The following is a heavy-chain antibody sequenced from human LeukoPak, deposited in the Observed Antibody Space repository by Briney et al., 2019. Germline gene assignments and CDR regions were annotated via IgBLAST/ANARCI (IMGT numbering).Heavy chain of an antibody. D-gene: IGHD2-21*02. CDR2: IIPIFGTA. V-gene: IGHV1-69*13. CDR1: GGTFSSYA. J-gene: IGHJ4*02. CDR3: ARVSKGYCGGYCYSDY. Sequence: SVKVSCKASGGTFSSYAISWVRQAPGQGLEWMGGIIPIFGTANYAQKFQGRVTITADESTSTAYMELSSLRSEDTAVYYCARVSKGYCGGYCYSDYWGQGTLVTVSS.